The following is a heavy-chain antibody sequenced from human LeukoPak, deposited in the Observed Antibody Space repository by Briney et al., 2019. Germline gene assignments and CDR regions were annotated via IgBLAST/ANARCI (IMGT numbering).Heavy chain of an antibody. CDR1: GYTFTSYD. CDR3: ARGDDYGDHLDY. CDR2: MNPNSGNT. D-gene: IGHD4-17*01. Sequence: ASVKVSCKASGYTFTSYDINWVRQATGQGLEWMGWMNPNSGNTGYAQKFQGRVTMTRNTSISTAYMELSSLRSEDTAVYYCARGDDYGDHLDYWGKGTLVTVSS. V-gene: IGHV1-8*01. J-gene: IGHJ4*02.